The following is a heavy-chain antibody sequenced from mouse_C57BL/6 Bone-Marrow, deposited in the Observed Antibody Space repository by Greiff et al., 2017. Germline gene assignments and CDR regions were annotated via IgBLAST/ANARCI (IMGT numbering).Heavy chain of an antibody. CDR3: ASDGYYVFAY. J-gene: IGHJ3*01. V-gene: IGHV1-26*01. Sequence: EVQLQQSGPELVKPGASVKISCKASGYTFTDYYLNWVKQSHGKSLEWIGDINTNNGGISYNQKFKGKATLNVDKSSSTAYMELRSLTSEDSAVYYCASDGYYVFAYWGQGTLVTVSA. D-gene: IGHD2-3*01. CDR2: INTNNGGI. CDR1: GYTFTDYY.